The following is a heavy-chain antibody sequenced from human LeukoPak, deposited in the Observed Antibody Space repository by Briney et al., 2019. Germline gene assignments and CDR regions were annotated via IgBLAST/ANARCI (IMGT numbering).Heavy chain of an antibody. CDR2: ISYDGSNK. CDR3: AREKLAAAGRNWFDP. CDR1: GFTFSSYA. Sequence: GGSLRLSCAASGFTFSSYAMHWVRQAPGKGLEWVAVISYDGSNKYYADSVKGRFTISRDNSKNTLYLQMNSLRAEDTAVYYCAREKLAAAGRNWFDPWGQGTLVTVSS. V-gene: IGHV3-30*04. D-gene: IGHD6-13*01. J-gene: IGHJ5*02.